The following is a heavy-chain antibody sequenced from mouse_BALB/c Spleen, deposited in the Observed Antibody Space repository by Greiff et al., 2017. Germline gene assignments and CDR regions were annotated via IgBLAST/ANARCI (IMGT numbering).Heavy chain of an antibody. CDR2: IDPANGNT. CDR3: ARIDGYYEGDY. V-gene: IGHV14-3*02. D-gene: IGHD2-3*01. J-gene: IGHJ2*01. CDR1: GFNIKDTY. Sequence: EVKMVESGAELVKPGASVKLSCTASGFNIKDTYMHWVKQRPEQGLEWIGRIDPANGNTKYDPKFQGKATITADTSSNTAYLQLSSLTSEDTAVYYCARIDGYYEGDYWGQGTTLTVSS.